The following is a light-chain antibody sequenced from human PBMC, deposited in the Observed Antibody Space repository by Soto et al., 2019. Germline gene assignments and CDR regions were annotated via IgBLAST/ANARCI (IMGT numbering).Light chain of an antibody. CDR3: LQYNTFPYT. J-gene: IGKJ2*01. CDR1: QSVSSW. Sequence: DIQMTQSPSTMSASIGDRVTITCRASQSVSSWLAWYHHKPGKAPELLIYDASSLESGVTVRFSGRGSGTEFILTISSLQPDDFATYYCLQYNTFPYTFGLGTK. V-gene: IGKV1-5*01. CDR2: DAS.